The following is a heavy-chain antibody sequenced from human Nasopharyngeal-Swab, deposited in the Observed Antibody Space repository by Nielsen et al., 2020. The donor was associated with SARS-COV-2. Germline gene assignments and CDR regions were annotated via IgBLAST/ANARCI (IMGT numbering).Heavy chain of an antibody. D-gene: IGHD3-10*01. V-gene: IGHV4-34*01. CDR3: ARGPALVIRKTLSSGFDI. Sequence: SETLSLTCAVFGGSFSGSYWSWIRQPPGRGLEWIGEINHSGSTMYIPSLKSRVTISVDTSKNQFPLNLTSVTAADTAMYYCARGPALVIRKTLSSGFDIWGQGTMVTVSS. CDR2: INHSGST. CDR1: GGSFSGSY. J-gene: IGHJ3*02.